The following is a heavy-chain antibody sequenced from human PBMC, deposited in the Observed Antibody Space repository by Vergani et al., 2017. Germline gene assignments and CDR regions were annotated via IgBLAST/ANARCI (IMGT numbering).Heavy chain of an antibody. Sequence: QVQLVQSGAEVKKPGSSVKVSCKASGGTFSSYAISWVRQAPGQGLEWMGGIIPIFGTANYAQKFQGRVTITADESTSTAYMELSSLRSEDTAVYYCASLSYYDILTADSHYYYMDVWGKGTTVTVSS. CDR2: IIPIFGTA. D-gene: IGHD3-9*01. V-gene: IGHV1-69*01. CDR3: ASLSYYDILTADSHYYYMDV. CDR1: GGTFSSYA. J-gene: IGHJ6*03.